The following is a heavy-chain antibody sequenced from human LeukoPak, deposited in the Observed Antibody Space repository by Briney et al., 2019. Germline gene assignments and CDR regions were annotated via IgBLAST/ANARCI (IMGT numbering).Heavy chain of an antibody. CDR1: GYTLTELS. CDR2: FDPEDGET. Sequence: GASVKVSCKVSGYTLTELSMHWVRQAPGKGLGWMGGFDPEDGETIYAQKFQGRVTMTEDTSTDTAYMELSSLRSEDTAVYYCATLVGATSRMNWFDPWGQGTLVTVSS. J-gene: IGHJ5*02. CDR3: ATLVGATSRMNWFDP. V-gene: IGHV1-24*01. D-gene: IGHD1-26*01.